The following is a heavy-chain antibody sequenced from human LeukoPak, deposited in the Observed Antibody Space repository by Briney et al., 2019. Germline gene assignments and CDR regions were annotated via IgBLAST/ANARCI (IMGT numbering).Heavy chain of an antibody. D-gene: IGHD3-22*01. CDR1: GYTFTGYY. V-gene: IGHV1-2*06. J-gene: IGHJ5*02. Sequence: GASVKVSCKASGYTFTGYYMHWVRQAPGQGVEWMGRINPNSGGTNYAQKFQGRVTMTSETSLSTAYMELSRLRSDDTAVYYCARPYYDWSNEFYPWGQGTLVTVSS. CDR2: INPNSGGT. CDR3: ARPYYDWSNEFYP.